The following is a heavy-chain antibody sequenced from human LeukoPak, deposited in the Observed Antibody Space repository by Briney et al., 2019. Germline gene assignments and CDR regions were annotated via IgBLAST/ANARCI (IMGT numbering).Heavy chain of an antibody. D-gene: IGHD3-10*01. CDR2: INPNSGGT. Sequence: GASVKVSCKASGYTFTDYYMHWVRQAPGQGLEWMGWINPNSGGTNYAQKFQGRVTMTRDTSISTAYMELSRLRSDDTAVYYCARGGSGSYYNPDYWGQGTLVTVSS. J-gene: IGHJ4*02. V-gene: IGHV1-2*02. CDR3: ARGGSGSYYNPDY. CDR1: GYTFTDYY.